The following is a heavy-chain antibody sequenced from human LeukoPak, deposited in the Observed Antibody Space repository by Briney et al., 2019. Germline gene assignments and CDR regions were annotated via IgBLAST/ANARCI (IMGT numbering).Heavy chain of an antibody. CDR2: IKSKTDGGTT. CDR1: GFTFSNAW. D-gene: IGHD6-13*01. J-gene: IGHJ6*02. Sequence: GGSLRLSRAASGFTFSNAWMNWVRQAPGNGLEWVGRIKSKTDGGTTDYAAPVKGRFTISRDDSKNTLYLQMNSLKTEDTAVYYCTTVSSWYEFDYYYYGMDVWGQGTTVTVSS. V-gene: IGHV3-15*07. CDR3: TTVSSWYEFDYYYYGMDV.